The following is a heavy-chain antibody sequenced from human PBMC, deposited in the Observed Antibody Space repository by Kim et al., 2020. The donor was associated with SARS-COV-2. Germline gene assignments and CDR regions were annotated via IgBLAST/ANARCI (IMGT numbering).Heavy chain of an antibody. D-gene: IGHD5-12*01. V-gene: IGHV3-74*01. Sequence: GGSLRLSCAVSGFSFTSHWMHWVRQAPGQGLVWLARINTDLTEAVYADAVKGRFIISRDNAKNMLFLQMNGLTVEDTAVYYCARGRGYGDAFDFCGQGT. CDR1: GFSFTSHW. CDR3: ARGRGYGDAFDF. CDR2: INTDLTEA. J-gene: IGHJ3*01.